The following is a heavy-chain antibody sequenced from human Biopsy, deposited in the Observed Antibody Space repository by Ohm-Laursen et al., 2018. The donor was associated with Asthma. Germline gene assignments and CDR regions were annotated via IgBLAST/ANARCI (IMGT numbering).Heavy chain of an antibody. CDR2: ISSDVRE. J-gene: IGHJ4*02. Sequence: SLRLSCAASGFTFKAYGIHWVRQAPGKGLEWVALISSDVREWYADSVKGRFTISRDNSKNTLDLQMNSLRGDDTAVYYCVRWRSGYPDHYSDFWGLGTLVTVSS. V-gene: IGHV3-30*03. D-gene: IGHD2-21*01. CDR3: VRWRSGYPDHYSDF. CDR1: GFTFKAYG.